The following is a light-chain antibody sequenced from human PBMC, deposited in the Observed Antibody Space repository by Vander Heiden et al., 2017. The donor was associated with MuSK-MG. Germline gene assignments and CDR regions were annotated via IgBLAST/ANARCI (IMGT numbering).Light chain of an antibody. Sequence: QSALTQPASVSGSPGQSITISCTGTRSDIGNYNLVSWYQHHPANPHKLMIYEVTKRPAGVTNRFFGSKSGATASLTITGLPDEDEADYYCSSDASSSTYVCGTGTKVTVL. V-gene: IGLV2-23*02. CDR1: RSDIGNYNL. CDR2: EVT. J-gene: IGLJ1*01. CDR3: SSDASSSTYV.